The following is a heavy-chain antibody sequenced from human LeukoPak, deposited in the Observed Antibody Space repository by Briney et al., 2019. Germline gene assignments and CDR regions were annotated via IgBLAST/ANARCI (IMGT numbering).Heavy chain of an antibody. Sequence: SETLSLTCAVCGGSFSGYYWSWIRQPAGKGLEWIGRIYTSGSTNYNPSLKSRVTISVDTSKNQFSLKLSSVTAADTAVYYCARGYSSGWYGGTSNNWFDPWGQGTLVTVSS. V-gene: IGHV4-4*07. J-gene: IGHJ5*02. CDR3: ARGYSSGWYGGTSNNWFDP. D-gene: IGHD6-19*01. CDR2: IYTSGST. CDR1: GGSFSGYY.